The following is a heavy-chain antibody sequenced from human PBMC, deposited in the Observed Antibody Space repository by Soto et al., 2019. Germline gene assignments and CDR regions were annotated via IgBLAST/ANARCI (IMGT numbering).Heavy chain of an antibody. CDR3: ARIAAAGTYYYYYGMDV. V-gene: IGHV1-69*01. D-gene: IGHD6-13*01. J-gene: IGHJ6*02. CDR1: GGTFSSYA. CDR2: IIPIFGTA. Sequence: QVQLVQSGAEVKKPGSSVKVSCKASGGTFSSYAISWVRQAPGQGLEWMGGIIPIFGTANYAQKFQGRVTITADESTSTAYMELSSLTSEDTAVYYCARIAAAGTYYYYYGMDVWGQGTTVTVSS.